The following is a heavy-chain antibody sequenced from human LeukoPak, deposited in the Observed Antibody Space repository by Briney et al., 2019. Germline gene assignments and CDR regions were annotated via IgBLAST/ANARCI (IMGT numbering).Heavy chain of an antibody. CDR2: IWYDGSNK. CDR3: ARDSLQLCDY. J-gene: IGHJ4*02. CDR1: GFTFSSYG. D-gene: IGHD5-18*01. V-gene: IGHV3-33*01. Sequence: GGSLRLSCAASGFTFSSYGMHWVRQAPGNGLEWVAVIWYDGSNKYYADSVKGRFTISRDNSKNTLYLQMNSLRAEDTAVYYCARDSLQLCDYWGQGTLVTVSS.